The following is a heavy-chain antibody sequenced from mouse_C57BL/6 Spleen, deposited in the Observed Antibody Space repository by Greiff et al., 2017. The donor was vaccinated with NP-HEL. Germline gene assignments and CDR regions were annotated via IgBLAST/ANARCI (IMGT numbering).Heavy chain of an antibody. J-gene: IGHJ1*03. CDR2: ISSGSSTI. V-gene: IGHV5-17*01. CDR1: GFTFSDYG. D-gene: IGHD2-4*01. Sequence: DVMLVESGGGLVKPGGSLKLSCAASGFTFSDYGMHWVRQAPEKGLEWVAYISSGSSTIYYADTVKGRFTISRDNAKNTLFLQMTSLRSEDTAMYYCARQGLRPSSWYFDVWGTGTTVTVSS. CDR3: ARQGLRPSSWYFDV.